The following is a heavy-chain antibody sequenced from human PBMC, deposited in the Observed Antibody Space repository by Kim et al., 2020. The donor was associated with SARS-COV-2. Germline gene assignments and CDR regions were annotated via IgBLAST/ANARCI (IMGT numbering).Heavy chain of an antibody. Sequence: RGSLRLSCAASGFTFSSYAMHWVRQAPGKGLEWVAVISYDGSNKYYADSVKGRFTISRDNSKNTLYLQMNSLRAEDTAVDYCARPQLWFGELAAFDIWGQGTMVTVSS. D-gene: IGHD3-10*01. J-gene: IGHJ3*02. CDR1: GFTFSSYA. V-gene: IGHV3-30*04. CDR3: ARPQLWFGELAAFDI. CDR2: ISYDGSNK.